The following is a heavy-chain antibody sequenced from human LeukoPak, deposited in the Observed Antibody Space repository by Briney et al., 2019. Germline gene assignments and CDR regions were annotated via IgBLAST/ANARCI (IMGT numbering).Heavy chain of an antibody. J-gene: IGHJ4*02. CDR1: GFTFSSFA. CDR3: AKDTPLSFYTSGWSSNSFDY. V-gene: IGHV3-23*01. Sequence: GGSLRLSCTASGFTFSSFAMSWVHQAPGKGLEWVSTITGGSGAKYYADSVKGRFTISRDNSKDTLYLQMHSLRAEDTAVYFCAKDTPLSFYTSGWSSNSFDYWGQGTLVAVSS. CDR2: ITGGSGAK. D-gene: IGHD6-19*01.